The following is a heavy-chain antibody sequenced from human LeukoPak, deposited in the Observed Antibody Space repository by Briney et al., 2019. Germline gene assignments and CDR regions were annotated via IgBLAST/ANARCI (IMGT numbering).Heavy chain of an antibody. CDR3: ARDLAIVYYYDSSGQVIDY. Sequence: GGSLRLSCTASGFTFNRYAMNWVRQAPGKGLEWVANIKQDGSEKYYVDSVKGRFTISRDNAKNSLYLQMNSLRAEDTAVYYCARDLAIVYYYDSSGQVIDYWGQGTLVTVSS. CDR2: IKQDGSEK. J-gene: IGHJ4*02. CDR1: GFTFNRYA. D-gene: IGHD3-22*01. V-gene: IGHV3-7*01.